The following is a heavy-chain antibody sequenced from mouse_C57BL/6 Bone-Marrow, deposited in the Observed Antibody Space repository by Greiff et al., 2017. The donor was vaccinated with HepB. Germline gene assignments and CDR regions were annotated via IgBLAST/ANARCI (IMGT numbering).Heavy chain of an antibody. Sequence: QVQLKQSGPELVKPGASVKISCKASGYAFSSSWMNWVKQRPGKGLEWIGRIYPGDGDTNYNGKFKGKATLTADKSSSTAYMQLSSLTSEDSAVYFCARTYYGSRGFAYWGQGTLVTVSA. CDR2: IYPGDGDT. CDR3: ARTYYGSRGFAY. J-gene: IGHJ3*01. D-gene: IGHD1-1*01. V-gene: IGHV1-82*01. CDR1: GYAFSSSW.